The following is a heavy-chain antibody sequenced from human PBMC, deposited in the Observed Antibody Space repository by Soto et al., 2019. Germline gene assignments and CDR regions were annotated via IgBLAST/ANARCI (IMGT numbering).Heavy chain of an antibody. D-gene: IGHD5-12*01. CDR2: ISASGDRT. Sequence: EVHLLESGGGWVQPGGSLRLSCAASEFTFNIFDMSWVRQAPGMGLEWVSMISASGDRTYYAGSVRGRFTMSRDNSKNTVYLQMESLRADDTAIYYCVKGGWLDYWGQGTLVTVSS. CDR3: VKGGWLDY. CDR1: EFTFNIFD. J-gene: IGHJ4*02. V-gene: IGHV3-23*01.